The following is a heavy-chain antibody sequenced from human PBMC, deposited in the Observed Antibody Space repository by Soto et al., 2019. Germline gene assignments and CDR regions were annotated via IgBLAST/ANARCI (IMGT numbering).Heavy chain of an antibody. Sequence: GGSLRLSCAASGFTFSSYAMHWVRQAPGKGLEWVAVISYDGSNKYYADSVKGRFTISRDNSKNTLYLQMNSLRAEDTAVYYCARDSKQGLLWFVFDPWGQGTLVTVS. CDR1: GFTFSSYA. CDR2: ISYDGSNK. J-gene: IGHJ5*02. V-gene: IGHV3-30-3*01. CDR3: ARDSKQGLLWFVFDP. D-gene: IGHD3-10*01.